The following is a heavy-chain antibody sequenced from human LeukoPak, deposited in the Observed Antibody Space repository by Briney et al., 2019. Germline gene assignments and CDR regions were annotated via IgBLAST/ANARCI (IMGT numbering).Heavy chain of an antibody. J-gene: IGHJ4*02. CDR3: AKDRDYYDSSGPFDY. V-gene: IGHV3-9*03. Sequence: PGRSLRLSCAASGFTFDDYAMHWVRQAPGKGLEWVSGVSWNSGSIGYADSVKGRFTISRDNAKNSLYLQMNSLRAEDMALYYCAKDRDYYDSSGPFDYWGQGTLVTVSS. CDR2: VSWNSGSI. CDR1: GFTFDDYA. D-gene: IGHD3-22*01.